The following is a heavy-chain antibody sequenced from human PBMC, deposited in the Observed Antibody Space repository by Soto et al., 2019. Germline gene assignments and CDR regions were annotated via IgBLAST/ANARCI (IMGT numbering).Heavy chain of an antibody. D-gene: IGHD3-3*01. CDR1: GFTFSDYY. Sequence: GGSLRLSCAASGFTFSDYYISWIRQAPGKGLEWVSYISSSGSTIYYADSVKGRFTISRDNAKNSLYLQMNSLRAEDTAVYYCARDFRIFGVVYYYYMDVWGKGTTVTVSS. V-gene: IGHV3-11*01. CDR2: ISSSGSTI. CDR3: ARDFRIFGVVYYYYMDV. J-gene: IGHJ6*03.